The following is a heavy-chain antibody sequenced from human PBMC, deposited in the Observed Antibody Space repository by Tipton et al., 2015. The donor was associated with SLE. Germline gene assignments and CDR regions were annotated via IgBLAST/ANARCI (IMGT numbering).Heavy chain of an antibody. J-gene: IGHJ5*02. CDR3: ARGRVPNA. V-gene: IGHV4-59*01. Sequence: TLSLTYTVSGDSIRNYYWSWIRQSPGKGLEWIGHIYYSGRTNNNPSLQSRVTISVDTSKNQLSLKMRSVTAADTAVYYCARGRVPNAWGQGTLVTVST. CDR1: GDSIRNYY. CDR2: IYYSGRT.